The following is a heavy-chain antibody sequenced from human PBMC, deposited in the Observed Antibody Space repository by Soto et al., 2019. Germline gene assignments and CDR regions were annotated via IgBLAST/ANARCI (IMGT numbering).Heavy chain of an antibody. CDR1: GFTFRNYD. Sequence: EVQLVESGGGLVQPGGSLRLSCEASGFTFRNYDMHWVRQGTGKGLEWVSGISAAGDPDYADSVEGRFTISRENAQNSFFLQMNSLRVGDTDVYYCARTARAFYGLAVWGQGTTVIVSS. CDR3: ARTARAFYGLAV. CDR2: ISAAGDP. J-gene: IGHJ6*02. V-gene: IGHV3-13*05. D-gene: IGHD2-21*02.